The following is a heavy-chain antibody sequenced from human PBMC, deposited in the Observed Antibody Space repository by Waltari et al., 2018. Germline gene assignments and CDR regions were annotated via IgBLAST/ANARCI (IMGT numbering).Heavy chain of an antibody. D-gene: IGHD6-13*01. CDR2: IYHSGST. J-gene: IGHJ4*02. CDR1: GYSISSGYY. CDR3: ARDDKAVSGPYFDY. Sequence: QVQLQESGPGLVKPSETLSLICVVSGYSISSGYYWGWIRQPPGKGLEWIGSIYHSGSTHYNPSLQRRVTISVDTSKNQFSLKLNSVTASDTAVYYCARDDKAVSGPYFDYWGQGTLVTVSS. V-gene: IGHV4-38-2*02.